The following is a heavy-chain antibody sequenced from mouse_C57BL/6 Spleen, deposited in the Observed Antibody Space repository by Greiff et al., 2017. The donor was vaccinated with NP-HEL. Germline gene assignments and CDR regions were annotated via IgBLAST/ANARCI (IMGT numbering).Heavy chain of an antibody. CDR2: ISDGGSYT. CDR1: GFTFSSYA. Sequence: DVKLVESGGGLVKPGGSLKLSCAASGFTFSSYAMSWVRQTPEKRLEWVATISDGGSYTYYPDNVKGRFTISRDNATNNLYLQLSHLKSEDTAMYYCAREGDDYWGQGTTLTVSA. CDR3: AREGDDY. V-gene: IGHV5-4*01. J-gene: IGHJ2*01.